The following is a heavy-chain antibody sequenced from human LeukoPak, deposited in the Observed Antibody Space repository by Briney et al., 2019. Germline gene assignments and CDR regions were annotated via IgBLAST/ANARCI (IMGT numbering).Heavy chain of an antibody. CDR1: GGSISSYY. J-gene: IGHJ4*02. CDR3: ARGPLRAIFGVVLDY. CDR2: IYYSGST. Sequence: KPSETLSLTCTVSGGSISSYYWSWIRQPPGKGLEWIGYIYYSGSTNYNPSLKSRVTISVDTSKNQFSLKLSSVTAADTAVYYCARGPLRAIFGVVLDYWGQGTLVTVSS. V-gene: IGHV4-59*12. D-gene: IGHD3-3*01.